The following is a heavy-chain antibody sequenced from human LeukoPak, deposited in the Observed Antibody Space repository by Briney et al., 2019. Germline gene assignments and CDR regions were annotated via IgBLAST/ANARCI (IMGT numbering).Heavy chain of an antibody. CDR1: GLTFSNAW. V-gene: IGHV3-15*01. D-gene: IGHD3-22*01. CDR2: IKSKTDGGTT. J-gene: IGHJ6*03. CDR3: TTDSLYYDSSGYYRYYYYYYYMDV. Sequence: GGSLRLSCAASGLTFSNAWMSWVRQAPGKGLEWVGRIKSKTDGGTTDYAAPVKGRFTISRDDSKNTQYLQMNSLKTEDTAVYYCTTDSLYYDSSGYYRYYYYYYYMDVWGKGTTVTVSS.